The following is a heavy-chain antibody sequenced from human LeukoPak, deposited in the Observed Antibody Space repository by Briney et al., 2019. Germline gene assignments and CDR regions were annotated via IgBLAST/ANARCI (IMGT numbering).Heavy chain of an antibody. CDR2: IYPGDSDT. V-gene: IGHV5-51*01. CDR1: GYSFTSYW. D-gene: IGHD3-3*01. CDR3: ARHRAPYYDFWSGYYKEDAFDI. Sequence: GESLKIFCKGSGYSFTSYWIGRVRQMPGKGLEWMGIIYPGDSDTRYSPSFQGQVTISADKSISTAYLQWSSLKASDTAMYYCARHRAPYYDFWSGYYKEDAFDIWGQGTMVTVSS. J-gene: IGHJ3*02.